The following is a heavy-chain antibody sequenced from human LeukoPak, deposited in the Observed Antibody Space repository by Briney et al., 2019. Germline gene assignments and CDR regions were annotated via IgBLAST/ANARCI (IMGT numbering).Heavy chain of an antibody. Sequence: PSETLSLTCTVSGGSISSYYWSWIRQPPGKGLEWIGYIYYSGSTNYNPSLKSRVTISVDTSKNQFPLKLSSVTAADTAVYYCARGRGRITMIVVARAKGGVWFDPWGQGTLVTVSS. CDR3: ARGRGRITMIVVARAKGGVWFDP. V-gene: IGHV4-59*12. CDR1: GGSISSYY. CDR2: IYYSGST. J-gene: IGHJ5*02. D-gene: IGHD3-22*01.